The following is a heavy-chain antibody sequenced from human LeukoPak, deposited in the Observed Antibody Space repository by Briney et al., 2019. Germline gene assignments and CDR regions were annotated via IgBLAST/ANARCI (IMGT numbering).Heavy chain of an antibody. CDR1: GFTASSNY. D-gene: IGHD1-26*01. Sequence: GGSLRLSCAASGFTASSNYMSWVRQAPGKGLEWVSVIYSDGDTYYADSVKGRCTISRDNYKKTLYLQMNSLRGEDTAVYYCARAGGNYYSIGAFDIWGQGTMVTVSS. V-gene: IGHV3-53*01. J-gene: IGHJ3*02. CDR2: IYSDGDT. CDR3: ARAGGNYYSIGAFDI.